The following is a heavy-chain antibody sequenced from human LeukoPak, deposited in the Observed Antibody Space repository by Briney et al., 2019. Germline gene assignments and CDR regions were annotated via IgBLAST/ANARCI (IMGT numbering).Heavy chain of an antibody. CDR2: IRYDGSNK. CDR1: GFTFSSYG. V-gene: IGHV3-30*02. Sequence: GGSLRLSCAASGFTFSSYGMHWVRQAPGKGLEGVAFIRYDGSNKYYADSVKGRFTISRDNAKNSLYLQMNSLRAEDTAVYYCARAHPLRVGYCSGGSCFRAFDIWGQGTMVTVSS. CDR3: ARAHPLRVGYCSGGSCFRAFDI. D-gene: IGHD2-15*01. J-gene: IGHJ3*02.